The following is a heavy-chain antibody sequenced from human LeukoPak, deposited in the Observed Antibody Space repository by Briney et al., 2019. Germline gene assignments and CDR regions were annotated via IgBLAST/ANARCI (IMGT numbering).Heavy chain of an antibody. V-gene: IGHV4-59*01. CDR1: GGSMNNFF. D-gene: IGHD5-24*01. CDR2: VYYSGSS. Sequence: SETLSLTCIVSGGSMNNFFWAWIRQTPEKRLEWIGYVYYSGSSKYNPSLERRVTISLDTSKNQFSLRLTSVIAADAATYYCARGSEEVSTISEAFDIWGQGTAVTVSS. CDR3: ARGSEEVSTISEAFDI. J-gene: IGHJ3*02.